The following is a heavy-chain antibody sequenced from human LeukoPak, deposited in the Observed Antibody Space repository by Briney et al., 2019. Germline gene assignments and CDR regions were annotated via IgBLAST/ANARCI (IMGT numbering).Heavy chain of an antibody. V-gene: IGHV3-33*01. CDR3: ARALFAGAFFGMDV. J-gene: IGHJ6*02. CDR1: GFTFSNYG. Sequence: GGSLRLSCAASGFTFSNYGIHWVRQAPGKGLEWVAIIWSDGSNKYYADSVKGRFTISRDNSKSTVYLQMNSLRAEDTAVYYCARALFAGAFFGMDVWGQGTTVTVS. D-gene: IGHD2/OR15-2a*01. CDR2: IWSDGSNK.